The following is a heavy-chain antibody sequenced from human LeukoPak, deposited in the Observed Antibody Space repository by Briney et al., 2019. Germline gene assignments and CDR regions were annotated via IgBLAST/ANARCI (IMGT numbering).Heavy chain of an antibody. Sequence: ASVKVSCEASGYTFTSYDINWVRQATGQGLEWMGWMNPNSGNTGYAQKFQGRVTMTRNTSISTAYMELSSLRSEDTAVYYCAISHGYNTLPDYWGQGTLVTVSS. J-gene: IGHJ4*02. CDR3: AISHGYNTLPDY. CDR1: GYTFTSYD. CDR2: MNPNSGNT. D-gene: IGHD5-24*01. V-gene: IGHV1-8*01.